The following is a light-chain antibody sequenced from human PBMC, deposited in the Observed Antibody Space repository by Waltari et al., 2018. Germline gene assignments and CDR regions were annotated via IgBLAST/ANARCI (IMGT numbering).Light chain of an antibody. CDR1: GSNLGAGYD. J-gene: IGLJ2*01. Sequence: QSVLTPPPSVSRAPGQRVPISCTGSGSNLGAGYDVHWYQQHPGKAPKLLIYGTSTRPPGVPDRFFGSQSGTSASLAITALQAEDEAEYYCQSYDTSLSVVFGGGTKLTVL. CDR2: GTS. CDR3: QSYDTSLSVV. V-gene: IGLV1-40*01.